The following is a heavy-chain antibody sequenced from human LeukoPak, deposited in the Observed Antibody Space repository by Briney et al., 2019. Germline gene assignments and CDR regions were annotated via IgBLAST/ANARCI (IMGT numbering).Heavy chain of an antibody. CDR1: GPTLSSYA. V-gene: IGHV3-23*01. CDR2: ISGGGGNT. J-gene: IGHJ3*02. CDR3: ARDLETDISDAFDI. D-gene: IGHD3-9*01. Sequence: SGGSLRLSCAATGPTLSSYAMTWVRQAPGKGLEWVASISGGGGNTYDADSVKGRFTVSRDNSKNTLFLQMDSLRDEDTAVYYCARDLETDISDAFDIWGQGTVVTVSS.